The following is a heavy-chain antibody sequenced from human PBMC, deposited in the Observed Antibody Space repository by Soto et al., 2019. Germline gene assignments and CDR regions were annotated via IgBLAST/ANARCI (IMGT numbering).Heavy chain of an antibody. CDR2: IIPVFGTT. CDR3: ARAYRNGTNWHHYYGMEV. V-gene: IGHV1-69*01. CDR1: GGTFNNYG. D-gene: IGHD1-1*01. J-gene: IGHJ6*02. Sequence: QVQLVQSGAEVKKPGASVKVSCKASGGTFNNYGISWVRQSPGQGLEWMGGIIPVFGTTNYAQKFQGRLTITADDSTNTAYMELSSLRCEDTAVYYCARAYRNGTNWHHYYGMEVWGPGTPVTVSS.